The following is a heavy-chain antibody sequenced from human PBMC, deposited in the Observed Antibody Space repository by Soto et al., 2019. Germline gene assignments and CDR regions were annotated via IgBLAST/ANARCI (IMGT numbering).Heavy chain of an antibody. CDR3: TRASLYDSSGYYYGSVWFDP. D-gene: IGHD3-22*01. Sequence: GGSLRLSCTASGFTFGDYAMSWFRQAPGKGLEGVGFIRSKAYGGTTEYAASVKGRFTISRDDSKSIAYLQMNSLKTEDTAVYYCTRASLYDSSGYYYGSVWFDPWGQGTLVTVSS. CDR1: GFTFGDYA. V-gene: IGHV3-49*03. CDR2: IRSKAYGGTT. J-gene: IGHJ5*02.